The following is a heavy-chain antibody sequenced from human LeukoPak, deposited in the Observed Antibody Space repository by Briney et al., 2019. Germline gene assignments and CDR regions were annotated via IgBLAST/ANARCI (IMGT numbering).Heavy chain of an antibody. D-gene: IGHD3-16*02. CDR2: INSDGSVT. Sequence: GGSLRPSCAASGFTFSSYWRYWVRQAPGKGLGWVSRINSDGSVTNYADSVKGRFTISRDNAKNTLYLQMNSLRDEDTAVYYCARVRLSYYFDYWGQGTLVTVSS. CDR3: ARVRLSYYFDY. V-gene: IGHV3-74*01. J-gene: IGHJ4*02. CDR1: GFTFSSYW.